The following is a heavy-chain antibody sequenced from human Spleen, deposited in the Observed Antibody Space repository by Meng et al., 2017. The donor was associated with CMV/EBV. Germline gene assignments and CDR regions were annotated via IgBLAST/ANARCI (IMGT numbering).Heavy chain of an antibody. CDR3: ARGLSRYNWNHVLEGGHDY. Sequence: ASVKVSCKASGYTFTGYYMHWVRQAPGQGLEWMGWINPNSGGTNYAQKFQGRVTMTRDTSISTAYIELSRLRSDDTAVYYCARGLSRYNWNHVLEGGHDYWGQGTLVTVSS. CDR2: INPNSGGT. V-gene: IGHV1-2*02. J-gene: IGHJ4*02. D-gene: IGHD1-20*01. CDR1: GYTFTGYY.